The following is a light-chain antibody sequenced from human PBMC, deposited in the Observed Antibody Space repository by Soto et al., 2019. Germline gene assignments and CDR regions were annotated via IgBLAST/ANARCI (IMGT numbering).Light chain of an antibody. CDR3: QHCDYLPI. J-gene: IGKJ3*01. CDR1: QSIGNY. V-gene: IGKV3-11*01. Sequence: EVVLTQSPATLSLSPGEGATLSCRASQSIGNYLAWYQQKPGQAPRLLIYATSNRATGIPARFSGSGSGTDFTLTISSLEPEDVATYYCQHCDYLPIFGPGTTVDFK. CDR2: ATS.